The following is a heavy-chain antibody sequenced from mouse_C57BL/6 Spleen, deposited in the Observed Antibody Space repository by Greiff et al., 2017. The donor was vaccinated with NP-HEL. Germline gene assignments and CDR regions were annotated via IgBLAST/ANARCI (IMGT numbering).Heavy chain of an antibody. CDR2: ISSGSSTI. J-gene: IGHJ4*01. Sequence: DVQLVESGGGLVKPGGSLKLSCAASGFTFSDYGMHWVRQAPEKGLEWVAYISSGSSTIYYADTVKGRFTISRDNAKNTLFLQMTSLRSEDTAMYYCARGELRRAMDYWGQGTSVTVSS. CDR3: ARGELRRAMDY. CDR1: GFTFSDYG. V-gene: IGHV5-17*01. D-gene: IGHD1-1*01.